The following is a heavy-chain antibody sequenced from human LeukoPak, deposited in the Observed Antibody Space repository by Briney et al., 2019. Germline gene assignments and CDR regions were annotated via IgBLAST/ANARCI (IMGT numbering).Heavy chain of an antibody. J-gene: IGHJ1*01. D-gene: IGHD3-10*01. Sequence: AGGSLRLSCAASGFTFSSYAMSWVRQAPGKGLEWVSVISGNGGRTYYADSVKGRFTISRDNSKNTLYLQMNSLRAEDTAVYYCAKEGGGLWRQQYFQHWGQGTLVTVSS. CDR3: AKEGGGLWRQQYFQH. V-gene: IGHV3-23*01. CDR2: ISGNGGRT. CDR1: GFTFSSYA.